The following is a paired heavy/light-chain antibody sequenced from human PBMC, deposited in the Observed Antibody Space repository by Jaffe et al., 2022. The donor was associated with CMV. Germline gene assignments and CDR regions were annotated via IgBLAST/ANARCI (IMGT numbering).Light chain of an antibody. V-gene: IGLV3-19*01. CDR2: GKN. Sequence: SSELTQDPAVSVALGQTVSITCQGDSLRKYYATWYQQKPGLAPVLVIYGKNNRPSGIPDRFSGSNSGNTASLTLTGAQAEDEADYYCQSRDTTVHRLMFGGGTKLTVL. CDR1: SLRKYY. J-gene: IGLJ3*02. CDR3: QSRDTTVHRLM.
Heavy chain of an antibody. CDR2: IYYSGST. J-gene: IGHJ4*02. CDR1: GGSISDHY. Sequence: QVQLQESGPGLVKPSETLSLTCTVSGGSISDHYWSWIRQPPGKGLDWIGYIYYSGSTNYNPSLKSRVTISVDTSKNQFSLKLNSVTAADTAVYFCARGDYGGTLFYFDYWGQGTRVTVSS. D-gene: IGHD4-17*01. V-gene: IGHV4-59*11. CDR3: ARGDYGGTLFYFDY.